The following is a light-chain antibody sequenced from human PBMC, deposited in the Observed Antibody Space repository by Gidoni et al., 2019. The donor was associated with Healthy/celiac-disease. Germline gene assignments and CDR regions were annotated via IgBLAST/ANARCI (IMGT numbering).Light chain of an antibody. V-gene: IGKV4-1*01. Sequence: DLMMTHSPDSLAVSLGERATTNCKSSQSVLYSSNNKNYVTWYQQKPGHPPKLLIYWASTRESGVPDRFSGSGSGTDFNLTLSRLQAEDVAVYYCQQYYSTPQTFGPGTKVEIK. CDR3: QQYYSTPQT. CDR2: WAS. CDR1: QSVLYSSNNKNY. J-gene: IGKJ1*01.